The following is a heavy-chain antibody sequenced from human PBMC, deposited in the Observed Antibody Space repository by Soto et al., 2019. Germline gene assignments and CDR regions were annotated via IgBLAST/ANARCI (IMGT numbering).Heavy chain of an antibody. CDR1: GGTFSSYA. CDR3: ATFVEMATTTDYYYYGMDV. J-gene: IGHJ6*02. V-gene: IGHV1-69*01. CDR2: IIPIFGTA. Sequence: QVQLVQSGAEVKKPGSSVKVSCKASGGTFSSYAISWVRQAPGQGLEWMGGIIPIFGTANYAQKFQGRVTITADESTSTAYMALSSLRSEDTAVYYCATFVEMATTTDYYYYGMDVWGQGPTVTVSS. D-gene: IGHD5-12*01.